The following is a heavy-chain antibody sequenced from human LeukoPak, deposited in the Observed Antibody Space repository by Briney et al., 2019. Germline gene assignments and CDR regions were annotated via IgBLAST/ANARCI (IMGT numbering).Heavy chain of an antibody. D-gene: IGHD2-21*02. Sequence: SVKVSCKASGGTFSSYAISWVRQAPGQGLEWMGGIIPIFGTANYAQKFQGRVTITAHESTSTAYMELSSLRSEDTAVYYCARGTGAEAYCGGDCCSPLVDFDYWGQGTLVTVSS. J-gene: IGHJ4*02. CDR1: GGTFSSYA. CDR3: ARGTGAEAYCGGDCCSPLVDFDY. V-gene: IGHV1-69*13. CDR2: IIPIFGTA.